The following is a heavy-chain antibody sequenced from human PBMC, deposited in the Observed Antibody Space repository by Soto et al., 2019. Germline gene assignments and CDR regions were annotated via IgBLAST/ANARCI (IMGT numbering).Heavy chain of an antibody. CDR3: ARVVTPAMGRYGMDV. V-gene: IGHV3-21*01. Sequence: EVQLVESGGGLVKPGGSLRLSCAASGFTFSSYSMNWVRQAPGKGLEWVSSISSSSSYIYYADSVKGRFTISRDNAKNSLDLQMNRLRAEDTGVYYCARVVTPAMGRYGMDVWGQGTTVTVSS. D-gene: IGHD2-2*01. J-gene: IGHJ6*02. CDR1: GFTFSSYS. CDR2: ISSSSSYI.